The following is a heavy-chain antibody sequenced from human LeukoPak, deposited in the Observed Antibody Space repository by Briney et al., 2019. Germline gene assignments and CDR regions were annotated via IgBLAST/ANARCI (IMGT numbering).Heavy chain of an antibody. V-gene: IGHV3-23*01. D-gene: IGHD3-10*01. CDR1: GFTFSSYG. Sequence: GGSLRLSCAASGFTFSSYGMSWVRQAPGKGLEWVSAITGSSSRTYYADSVKGRFTISRDNSKNTLYLQMNSLRAEDTAVYYCARLGRFGEPTAIDPWGQGTLVTVSS. CDR2: ITGSSSRT. J-gene: IGHJ5*02. CDR3: ARLGRFGEPTAIDP.